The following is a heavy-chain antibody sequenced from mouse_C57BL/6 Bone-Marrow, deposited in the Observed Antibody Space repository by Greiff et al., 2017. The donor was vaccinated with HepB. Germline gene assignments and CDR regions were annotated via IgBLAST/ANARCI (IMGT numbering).Heavy chain of an antibody. CDR1: GFTFSSYG. Sequence: EVKVVESGGDLVKPGGSLKLSCAASGFTFSSYGMSWVRQTPDKRLEWVATISSGGSYTYYPDSVKGRFTISRDNAKNTLYLQMSSLKSEDTAMYYCARHGITTLNFDYWGQGTTLTVSS. D-gene: IGHD1-1*01. CDR2: ISSGGSYT. CDR3: ARHGITTLNFDY. J-gene: IGHJ2*01. V-gene: IGHV5-6*01.